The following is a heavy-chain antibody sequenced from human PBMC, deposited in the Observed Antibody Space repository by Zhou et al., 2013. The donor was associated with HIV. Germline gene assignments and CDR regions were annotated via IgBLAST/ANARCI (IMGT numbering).Heavy chain of an antibody. CDR3: ARAFFTRGSAARGGWFDP. V-gene: IGHV1-8*03. Sequence: QGHLVQSGPEVKSPGASVKVSCKASGYTFTSYDINWVRQATGQGLEWMGWMNPNSGNTGYAQKFQGRVTITRNTSISTAYMELSSLRSEDTAVYYCARAFFTRGSAARGGWFDPWGQGTLVTVSS. CDR1: GYTFTSYD. J-gene: IGHJ5*02. D-gene: IGHD3-3*01. CDR2: MNPNSGNT.